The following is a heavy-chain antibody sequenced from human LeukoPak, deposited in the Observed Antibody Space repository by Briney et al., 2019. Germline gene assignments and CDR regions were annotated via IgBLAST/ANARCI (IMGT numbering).Heavy chain of an antibody. CDR1: GGTFSSYA. J-gene: IGHJ5*01. V-gene: IGHV1-69*13. CDR3: ARDGRGIFGVIIIGWFEY. CDR2: IIPIFGTA. Sequence: SVKVSCKASGGTFSSYAISWVRQAPGQGLEWMGGIIPIFGTANYAHKFQGRVTLTADESTSTVYMELNSLRSEDTAVYYCARDGRGIFGVIIIGWFEYWGQGTLVTVSS. D-gene: IGHD3-3*01.